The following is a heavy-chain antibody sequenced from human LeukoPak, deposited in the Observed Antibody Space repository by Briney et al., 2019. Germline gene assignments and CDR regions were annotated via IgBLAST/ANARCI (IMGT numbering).Heavy chain of an antibody. J-gene: IGHJ3*02. V-gene: IGHV3-49*04. CDR1: GFTFGDYA. Sequence: GRSLRLSCTASGFTFGDYAMSWVRQAPGKGLEWVGFIRSKAYGGTTEYAASVKGRFTISRDDSKSIAYLKMNSLKTEDTAVYYCTRGGDIVVVDDAFDIWGQGTMVTVSS. CDR3: TRGGDIVVVDDAFDI. CDR2: IRSKAYGGTT. D-gene: IGHD2-2*01.